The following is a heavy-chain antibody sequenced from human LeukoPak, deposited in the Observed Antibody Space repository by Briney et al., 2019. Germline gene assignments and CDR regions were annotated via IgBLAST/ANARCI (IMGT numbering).Heavy chain of an antibody. Sequence: PGGSLRLSCAASGFTFSSYGMQWVRQAPGKGLEWVAVIWYDGTNTYYADSVKGRFTISRDNSKNTLYLQMNSLRAEDTAVYYCARDFCSGGSCYPDAFDIWGQGTMVTVSS. D-gene: IGHD2-15*01. CDR1: GFTFSSYG. V-gene: IGHV3-33*01. CDR2: IWYDGTNT. J-gene: IGHJ3*02. CDR3: ARDFCSGGSCYPDAFDI.